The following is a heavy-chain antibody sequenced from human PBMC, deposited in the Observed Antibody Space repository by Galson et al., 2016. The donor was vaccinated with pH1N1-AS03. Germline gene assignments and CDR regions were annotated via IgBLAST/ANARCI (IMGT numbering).Heavy chain of an antibody. CDR3: SRGMYLAFDS. V-gene: IGHV6-1*01. CDR1: GDSVSSNIDA. D-gene: IGHD3-22*01. Sequence: CAISGDSVSSNIDAWNWIRQSPSGGLEWLGRTYWRSKWYNDYAVSVKSRITINPDTSKNQFSLQMNSVAPEDTAVYYCSRGMYLAFDSWGQGTLFTVSS. CDR2: TYWRSKWYN. J-gene: IGHJ4*02.